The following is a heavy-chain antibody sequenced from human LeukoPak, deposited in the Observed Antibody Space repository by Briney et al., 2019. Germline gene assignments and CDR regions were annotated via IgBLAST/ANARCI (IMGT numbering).Heavy chain of an antibody. CDR1: GFTFSDYY. Sequence: GGSLRLSCAASGFTFSDYYMSWIRQAPGKGLEWVSYISSSGSTIYYADSVKGRFTISRDNAKNSLYLQMNSLRAEDTAVYYCARVGSRSAAGMHYFDYWGQGTLVTVSS. D-gene: IGHD6-13*01. J-gene: IGHJ4*02. V-gene: IGHV3-11*01. CDR2: ISSSGSTI. CDR3: ARVGSRSAAGMHYFDY.